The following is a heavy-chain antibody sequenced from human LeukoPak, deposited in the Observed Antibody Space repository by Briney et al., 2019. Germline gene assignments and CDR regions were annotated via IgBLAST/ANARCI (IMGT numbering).Heavy chain of an antibody. CDR1: GYSISSGYY. Sequence: PSETLSLTCSVSGYSISSGYYWGWIRQPPGKGLEWIGSIYYSGSTYYNPSLKSRVTISVDTSKNQFSLKLSSVTAADTAVYYCARPGGYYDSSGFDYWGQGTLVTVSS. J-gene: IGHJ4*02. D-gene: IGHD3-22*01. CDR3: ARPGGYYDSSGFDY. CDR2: IYYSGST. V-gene: IGHV4-38-2*02.